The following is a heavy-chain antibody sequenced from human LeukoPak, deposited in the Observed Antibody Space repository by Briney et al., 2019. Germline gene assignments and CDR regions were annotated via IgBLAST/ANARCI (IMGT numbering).Heavy chain of an antibody. J-gene: IGHJ4*02. V-gene: IGHV3-23*01. CDR1: GFTFSSYA. CDR2: ISGGGDSP. D-gene: IGHD6-19*01. Sequence: GGSLRLSCAASGFTFSSYAMHWVRQAPGKGLEWVSVISGGGDSPYNAESVKGRFSISRDNSKNTLYLQMNSLRAEDTAVYYCARIGSGWFFDCWGQGTPVTVSS. CDR3: ARIGSGWFFDC.